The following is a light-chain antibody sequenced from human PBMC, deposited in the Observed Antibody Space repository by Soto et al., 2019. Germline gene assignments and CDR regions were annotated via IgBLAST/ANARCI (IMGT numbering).Light chain of an antibody. Sequence: QSALTQPASVSGSPGQSITISCTGISSDVGGYNYVSWYQQYPGKAPKLMIYDVRNRPSGVSNRFSGSKSGNTASLTISGLQAEDEADYYCSSYTSSSTLYVIFGGGTKVTVL. J-gene: IGLJ2*01. CDR2: DVR. CDR3: SSYTSSSTLYVI. V-gene: IGLV2-14*01. CDR1: SSDVGGYNY.